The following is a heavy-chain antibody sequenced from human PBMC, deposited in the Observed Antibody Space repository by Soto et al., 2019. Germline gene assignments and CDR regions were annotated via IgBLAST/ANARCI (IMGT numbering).Heavy chain of an antibody. J-gene: IGHJ4*02. D-gene: IGHD3-16*02. CDR1: GGSISSGDYY. CDR3: ARGEGITLGGLIVN. Sequence: QVQLQESGPGLVKPSQTLSLTCTVSGGSISSGDYYWRWIRQPPGKGLEWIGFIYNSVTTYYNAPLESRVTISVDAPKSQFSLKLSAVTAADTALYYCARGEGITLGGLIVNWGQGTLVTVSS. CDR2: IYNSVTT. V-gene: IGHV4-30-4*01.